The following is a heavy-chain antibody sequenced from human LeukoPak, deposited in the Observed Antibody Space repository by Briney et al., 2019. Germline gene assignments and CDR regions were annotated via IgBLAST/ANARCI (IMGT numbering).Heavy chain of an antibody. CDR2: ISSSSSYI. Sequence: PGGSLRLSCAASGFTFSSYSMNWVRQAPGKGLEWVSSISSSSSYIYYADSVKGRFTISRDNAKNSLYLQMNSLRAEDTAVYYCAKDWYYYDSSGRPSDAFDIWGQGTMVTVSS. D-gene: IGHD3-22*01. V-gene: IGHV3-21*01. CDR1: GFTFSSYS. J-gene: IGHJ3*02. CDR3: AKDWYYYDSSGRPSDAFDI.